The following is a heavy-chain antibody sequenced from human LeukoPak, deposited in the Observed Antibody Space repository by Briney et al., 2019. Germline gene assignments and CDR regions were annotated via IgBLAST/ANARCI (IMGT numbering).Heavy chain of an antibody. V-gene: IGHV1-69*13. CDR3: AKVEIVAAPSWFDP. D-gene: IGHD6-13*01. Sequence: GSSVKVSCKASGGTFSTYAINWVRQAPGQGLEWMGGIMSIFGGANYAQKFQGRLTITADESTSTPYMELSSLRSEDTAIYYCAKVEIVAAPSWFDPWGQGTLVTVSS. CDR1: GGTFSTYA. J-gene: IGHJ5*02. CDR2: IMSIFGGA.